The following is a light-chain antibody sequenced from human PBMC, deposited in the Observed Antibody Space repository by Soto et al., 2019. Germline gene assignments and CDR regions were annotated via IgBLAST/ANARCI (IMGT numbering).Light chain of an antibody. J-gene: IGKJ4*01. CDR1: QYIASN. Sequence: EVLMTQSPATLSVPPGARATLSCRASQYIASNLAWYRQKPGQAPRLLIYRASTRATGIPARISGSGSGTEFTLTINSLQSEDFAVYYCQQYNYWPPLTFGGGTKVEIK. CDR2: RAS. V-gene: IGKV3-15*01. CDR3: QQYNYWPPLT.